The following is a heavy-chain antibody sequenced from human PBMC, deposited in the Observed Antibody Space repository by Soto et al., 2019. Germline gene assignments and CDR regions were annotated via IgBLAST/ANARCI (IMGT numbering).Heavy chain of an antibody. J-gene: IGHJ6*02. Sequence: KPSETLSLTCTVSGGSISSGGYYWSWIRQHPGKGLEWIGYIYYSGSTYYNPSLKSRVTTSVDTSKNQFSLKLSSVTAADTAVYYCARDSDWRSWYYGMDVWGQGTTVTVSS. CDR1: GGSISSGGYY. V-gene: IGHV4-31*03. D-gene: IGHD2-8*02. CDR3: ARDSDWRSWYYGMDV. CDR2: IYYSGST.